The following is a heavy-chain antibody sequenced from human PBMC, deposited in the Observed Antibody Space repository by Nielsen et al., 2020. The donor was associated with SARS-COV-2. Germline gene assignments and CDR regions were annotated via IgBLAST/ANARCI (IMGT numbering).Heavy chain of an antibody. V-gene: IGHV3-9*01. Sequence: SLKISCAAAGFTFDDYAMHWVRQAPGKGLEWVSGISWNSGGIGYADSVKGRFTISRDNAKNSLYLQMNSLRAEDTALYYCAKDSIAVAGTFIDYWGQGTLVTVSS. D-gene: IGHD6-19*01. CDR2: ISWNSGGI. CDR3: AKDSIAVAGTFIDY. CDR1: GFTFDDYA. J-gene: IGHJ4*02.